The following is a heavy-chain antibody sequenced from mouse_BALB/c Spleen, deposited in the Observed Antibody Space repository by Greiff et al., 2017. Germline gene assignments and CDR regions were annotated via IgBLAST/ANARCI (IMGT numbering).Heavy chain of an antibody. Sequence: DLVKPGASVKLSCKASGYTFTSYWINWIKLRPGQGLEWIGRIAPGSGSTYYNEMFKGKATLTVDTSSSTAYIQLSSLSSEDSAVYFCAGGYPPFAYWGQGTLVTVSA. CDR1: GYTFTSYW. CDR3: AGGYPPFAY. CDR2: IAPGSGST. D-gene: IGHD2-2*01. V-gene: IGHV1S41*01. J-gene: IGHJ3*01.